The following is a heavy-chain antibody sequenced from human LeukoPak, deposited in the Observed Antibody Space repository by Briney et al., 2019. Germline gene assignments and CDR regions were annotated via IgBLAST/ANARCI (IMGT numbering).Heavy chain of an antibody. D-gene: IGHD4-11*01. V-gene: IGHV3-48*04. CDR1: GFTFSSYS. J-gene: IGHJ4*02. CDR3: TRGSNGDF. Sequence: GGSLRLSCAASGFTFSSYSMNWVRQAPGKGLEWVSYISSSSSTIYYADSVKGRFTISRDNAKNSLFLQMNGLRVEDTAVYHCTRGSNGDFWGQGTLVTVSS. CDR2: ISSSSSTI.